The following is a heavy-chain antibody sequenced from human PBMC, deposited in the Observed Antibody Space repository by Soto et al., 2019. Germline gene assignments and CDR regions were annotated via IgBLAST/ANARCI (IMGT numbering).Heavy chain of an antibody. D-gene: IGHD2-8*01. Sequence: ASVKVSCKASGYTFSSYHISWVRQAPGQGLEWMGWISGYNGDTNYAQKFQGRVTMTIDTSTSIAYMELRSLTSDDTAVYFCAKNGQPPYYYYGLDVWGQGTTVTVSS. CDR3: AKNGQPPYYYYGLDV. J-gene: IGHJ6*02. CDR2: ISGYNGDT. V-gene: IGHV1-18*01. CDR1: GYTFSSYH.